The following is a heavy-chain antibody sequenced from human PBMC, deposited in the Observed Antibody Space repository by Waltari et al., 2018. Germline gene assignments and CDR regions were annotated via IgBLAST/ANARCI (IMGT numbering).Heavy chain of an antibody. J-gene: IGHJ6*02. CDR1: GYSFTSYW. D-gene: IGHD6-13*01. Sequence: VQLVQSGAEVKKPGSSVKISCKGSGYSFTSYWIGWVRQMPGKGLEWMGIIYPGDSDTRYSPSFQGQVTSSADKSISTAYLQWSSLKASDTAMYYCARRRGSSWSYYYYYGMDVWGQGTTVTVSS. CDR2: IYPGDSDT. CDR3: ARRRGSSWSYYYYYGMDV. V-gene: IGHV5-51*01.